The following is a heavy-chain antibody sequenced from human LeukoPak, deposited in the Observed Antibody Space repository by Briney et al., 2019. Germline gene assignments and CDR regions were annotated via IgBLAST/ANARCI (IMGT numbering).Heavy chain of an antibody. Sequence: SETLSLTCTVSGGSISSGGYYWSWIRQPPGKGLEWIGYIYHSGSTYYNPSLKSRVTISVDRSKNQFSLKLSSVTAADTAVYYCARDRITIFGVATDHYFDYWGQGTLVTVSS. J-gene: IGHJ4*02. D-gene: IGHD3-3*01. V-gene: IGHV4-30-2*01. CDR2: IYHSGST. CDR1: GGSISSGGYY. CDR3: ARDRITIFGVATDHYFDY.